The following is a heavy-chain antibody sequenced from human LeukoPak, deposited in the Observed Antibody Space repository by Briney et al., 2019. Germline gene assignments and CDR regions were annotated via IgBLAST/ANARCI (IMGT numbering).Heavy chain of an antibody. CDR3: ARFSPLIGDYYDSSGDTRIDY. V-gene: IGHV4-34*01. J-gene: IGHJ4*02. CDR1: GGSFSGYC. Sequence: SETLSLTCAVYGGSFSGYCWSWIRQPPGKGLEWIGEINHSGSTNYNPSLKSRVTISVDTSKNQFSLKLSSVTAADTAVYYCARFSPLIGDYYDSSGDTRIDYWGQGTLVTVSS. D-gene: IGHD3-22*01. CDR2: INHSGST.